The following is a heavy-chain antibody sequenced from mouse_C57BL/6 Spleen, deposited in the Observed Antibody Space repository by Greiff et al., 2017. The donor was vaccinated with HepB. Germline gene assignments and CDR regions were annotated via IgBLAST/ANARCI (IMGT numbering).Heavy chain of an antibody. D-gene: IGHD2-3*01. J-gene: IGHJ2*01. V-gene: IGHV1-26*01. Sequence: EVQLVESGPELVKPGASVKISCKASGYTFTDYYMNWVKQSHGKSLEWIGDINPNNGGTSYNQKFKGKATLTVDKSSSTAYMELRSLTSEDSAVYYCARSYDGYFDYWGQGTTLTVSS. CDR2: INPNNGGT. CDR1: GYTFTDYY. CDR3: ARSYDGYFDY.